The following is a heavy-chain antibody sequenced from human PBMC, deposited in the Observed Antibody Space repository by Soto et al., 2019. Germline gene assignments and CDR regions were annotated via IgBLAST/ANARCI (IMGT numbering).Heavy chain of an antibody. J-gene: IGHJ6*02. CDR3: AKEKFRRGTRPMYAMDL. V-gene: IGHV3-30*18. CDR1: GFAFSTYG. Sequence: PGGSLRLSCAATGFAFSTYGMPWVRQAPGKGREWVAAISYDRNEKYYADSLQGRFTISRDNSKNALYLQVNSLRAEDTAVYYCAKEKFRRGTRPMYAMDLCGQGTTVTVSS. D-gene: IGHD5-12*01. CDR2: ISYDRNEK.